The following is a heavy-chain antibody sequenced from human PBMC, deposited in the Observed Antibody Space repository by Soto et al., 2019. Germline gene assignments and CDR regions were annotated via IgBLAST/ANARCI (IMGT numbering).Heavy chain of an antibody. CDR1: GFTFSSYS. Sequence: PGGSLRLSCAASGFTFSSYSMNWVRQAPGKGLEWVSYISSSSSTIYYADSVKGRFTISRDNSKNTLYLQMNSLRAEDTAVYYCAREVLSSNSCPFDTWGQGTMVTVSS. CDR3: AREVLSSNSCPFDT. V-gene: IGHV3-48*01. CDR2: ISSSSSTI. D-gene: IGHD2-2*01. J-gene: IGHJ3*02.